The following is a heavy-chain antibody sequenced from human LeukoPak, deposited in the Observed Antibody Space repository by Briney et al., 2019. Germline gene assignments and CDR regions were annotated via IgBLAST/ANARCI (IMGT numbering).Heavy chain of an antibody. CDR2: ISGSGGST. V-gene: IGHV3-23*01. D-gene: IGHD2-2*01. CDR1: GFTFSSYA. Sequence: SGGSLRLSCAASGFTFSSYAMSWVRQAPGKGLEWVSAISGSGGSTYYADSVKGRFTISRDNSKNTLYLQMNSLRAEDTAVYYCAKGVVPAAKTYNWFDPWGQGTLVTVSS. CDR3: AKGVVPAAKTYNWFDP. J-gene: IGHJ5*02.